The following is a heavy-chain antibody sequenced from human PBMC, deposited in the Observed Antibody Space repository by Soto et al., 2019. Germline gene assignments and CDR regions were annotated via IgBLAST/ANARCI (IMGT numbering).Heavy chain of an antibody. Sequence: ASVKVSCKASGYTFTSYAMHWVRQAPGQRLEWMGWINAGNGNTKYSQKFQGRVTITRDTSASTAYMELSSLRSEDTAVYYCARGIGYSYGVYYFDYWGQGTLVTVSS. CDR2: INAGNGNT. CDR3: ARGIGYSYGVYYFDY. J-gene: IGHJ4*02. CDR1: GYTFTSYA. V-gene: IGHV1-3*01. D-gene: IGHD5-18*01.